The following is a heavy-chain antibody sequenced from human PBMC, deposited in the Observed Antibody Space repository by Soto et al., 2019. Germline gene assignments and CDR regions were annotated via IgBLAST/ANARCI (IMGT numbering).Heavy chain of an antibody. Sequence: QITLKESGPTVVKPTQTLTLTCSLSGFSLNTGGVGVGWIRQPPGKALEWLAVIYWDDDKSWNPSLRDRLTINRDASDAQVVLTVTNMDPVDTGTYSCARRRGGFGGGWPTPYFDYWGQGTLVTVSS. D-gene: IGHD6-19*01. CDR2: IYWDDDK. CDR3: ARRRGGFGGGWPTPYFDY. CDR1: GFSLNTGGVG. V-gene: IGHV2-5*02. J-gene: IGHJ4*02.